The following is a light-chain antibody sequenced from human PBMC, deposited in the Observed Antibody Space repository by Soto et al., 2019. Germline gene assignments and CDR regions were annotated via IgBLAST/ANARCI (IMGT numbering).Light chain of an antibody. CDR3: QQYNFYPWT. CDR1: QSISSW. Sequence: DIQMTQSPSTLSASVGDRVTITCRASQSISSWLAWYQQKPGKAPKLLIYKASSLESGVPSRFSGSGSETEFTLTITSLQPDDSATYYCQQYNFYPWTFGQGTKVEFK. J-gene: IGKJ1*01. CDR2: KAS. V-gene: IGKV1-5*03.